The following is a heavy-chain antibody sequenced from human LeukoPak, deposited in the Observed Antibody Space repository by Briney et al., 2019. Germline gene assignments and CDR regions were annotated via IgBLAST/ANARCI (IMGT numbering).Heavy chain of an antibody. CDR1: GYSFTSYW. CDR2: IYPGDSDT. CDR3: RTVDTAMADAFDI. J-gene: IGHJ3*02. V-gene: IGHV5-51*01. D-gene: IGHD5-18*01. Sequence: GESLKISCKGSGYSFTSYWIGWVRQMPGKGLEWMGIIYPGDSDTRYSPSFQGQVTISADKSISTAYLQWSSLKASDTAMYYCRTVDTAMADAFDIWGQGTMVTVSS.